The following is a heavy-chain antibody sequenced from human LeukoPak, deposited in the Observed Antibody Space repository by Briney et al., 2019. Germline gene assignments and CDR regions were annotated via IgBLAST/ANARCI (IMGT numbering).Heavy chain of an antibody. J-gene: IGHJ4*02. CDR1: GYTFTSYD. CDR2: MYPNSGDT. CDR3: ARGPAGDY. Sequence: ASVKVSCKASGYTFTSYDICWVRQATGQGLEWMGWMYPNSGDTGYAQNFQGRVTMTRDTSISTAYMELSSLRSDDTAVYYCARGPAGDYWGQGTLVTVSS. V-gene: IGHV1-8*01.